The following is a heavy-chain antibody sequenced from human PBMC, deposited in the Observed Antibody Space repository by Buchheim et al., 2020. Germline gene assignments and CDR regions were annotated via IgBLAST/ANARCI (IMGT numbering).Heavy chain of an antibody. CDR2: IKQDGSEK. V-gene: IGHV3-7*01. D-gene: IGHD3-3*01. J-gene: IGHJ5*02. CDR1: GFTFSSYW. CDR3: ARGSQFWSGRINWFDP. Sequence: EVQLVESGGGLVQPGGSLRLSCAASGFTFSSYWMRWVRQAPGKGLEWVANIKQDGSEKYYVDSVKGRFTIYRANAKNSRYLQMNSLRAEDTAVYYCARGSQFWSGRINWFDPWGQGTL.